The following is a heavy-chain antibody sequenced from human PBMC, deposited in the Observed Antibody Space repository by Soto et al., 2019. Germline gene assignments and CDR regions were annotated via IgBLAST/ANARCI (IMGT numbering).Heavy chain of an antibody. D-gene: IGHD2-15*01. CDR1: GGSFSGYY. CDR2: INHSGST. V-gene: IGHV4-34*01. J-gene: IGHJ4*02. CDR3: ARGDNSEPLGYCSGGSCYGYFDY. Sequence: SETLSLTCAVFGGSFSGYYWSWIRQPPGKGLEWIGEINHSGSTNYNPSLKSRVTISVDTSKNQFSLKLSSVTAADTAVYYCARGDNSEPLGYCSGGSCYGYFDYWGQGTLVTVPS.